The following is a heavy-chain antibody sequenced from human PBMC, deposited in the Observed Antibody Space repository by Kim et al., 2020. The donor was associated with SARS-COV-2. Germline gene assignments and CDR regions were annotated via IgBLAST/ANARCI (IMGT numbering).Heavy chain of an antibody. J-gene: IGHJ4*02. D-gene: IGHD6-19*01. V-gene: IGHV1-3*01. Sequence: DNTKYSRKFQGRVTISRDPSASTAYMELGSLGSEDTAVYYCARGSGWAFDYWGQGTQVTVAS. CDR2: DNT. CDR3: ARGSGWAFDY.